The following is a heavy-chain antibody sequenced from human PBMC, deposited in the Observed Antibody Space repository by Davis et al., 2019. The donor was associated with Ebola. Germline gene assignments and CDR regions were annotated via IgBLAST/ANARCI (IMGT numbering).Heavy chain of an antibody. J-gene: IGHJ6*02. V-gene: IGHV3-30*03. CDR1: GFTFSSYG. CDR2: ISYDGSNK. Sequence: GGSLRLSCAASGFTFSSYGMHWVRQAPGKGLEWVAVISYDGSNKYYADSVKGRFTISRDNSKNTLYLQMNSLRAEDTAVYYCASRTQSDYGMDVWGQRTTVTVSS. D-gene: IGHD1-1*01. CDR3: ASRTQSDYGMDV.